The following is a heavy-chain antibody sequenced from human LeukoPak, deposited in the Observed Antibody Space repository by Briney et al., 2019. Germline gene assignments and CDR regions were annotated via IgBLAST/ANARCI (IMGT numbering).Heavy chain of an antibody. CDR2: IWYDGSNK. D-gene: IGHD3-3*01. V-gene: IGHV3-33*08. J-gene: IGHJ6*02. Sequence: GGSLRLSCAASGFTFSSYWMHWVRQAPGKGLEWVAVIWYDGSNKYYADSVKGRFTTSRDNSKNTLYLQMNSLRAEDTAVYYCARGNYDFWSGYLYGMDVWGQGTTVTVPS. CDR1: GFTFSSYW. CDR3: ARGNYDFWSGYLYGMDV.